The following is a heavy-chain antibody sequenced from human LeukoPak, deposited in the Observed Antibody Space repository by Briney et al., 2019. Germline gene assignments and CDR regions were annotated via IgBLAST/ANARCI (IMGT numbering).Heavy chain of an antibody. J-gene: IGHJ5*01. V-gene: IGHV3-23*01. D-gene: IGHD6-25*01. Sequence: GGTLRLSCAASGFTLSSYDMSWVRQAPGKGLEWVSAISGSGVSTYYADSVKGRFTISRDDSKDTLYLQMDSLRADDTAVYYCAKAGGASWYDCWGQGTLVTVSS. CDR2: ISGSGVST. CDR1: GFTLSSYD. CDR3: AKAGGASWYDC.